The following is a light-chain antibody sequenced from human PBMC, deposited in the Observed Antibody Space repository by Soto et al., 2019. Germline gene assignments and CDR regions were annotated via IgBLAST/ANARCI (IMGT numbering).Light chain of an antibody. CDR3: QQSYSTPIT. J-gene: IGKJ5*01. CDR2: AAS. Sequence: DIHITHSRSTRSSSVLYIGTVTWLASQSISVCLAWYQQKAGKAPKLLIYAASSLQSGVPSRFSGSGSGTDFTLTISSLQPEDFATYYCQQSYSTPITFGQGTRLEIK. CDR1: QSISVC. V-gene: IGKV1-39*01.